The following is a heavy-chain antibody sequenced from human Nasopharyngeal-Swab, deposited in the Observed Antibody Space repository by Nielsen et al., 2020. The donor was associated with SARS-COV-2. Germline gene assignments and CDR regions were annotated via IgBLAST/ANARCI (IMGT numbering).Heavy chain of an antibody. CDR3: ARALAPYSGYDYDYYYGMDV. CDR2: IGTAGDT. D-gene: IGHD5-12*01. V-gene: IGHV3-13*04. J-gene: IGHJ6*02. Sequence: GGPLRLSCAASGFTFSSYDMHWVRQATGKGLEWVSAIGTAGDTYYPGSVKGRFTISRENAKNSLYLQMNSLRAGDTAVYYCARALAPYSGYDYDYYYGMDVWGQGTTVTVSS. CDR1: GFTFSSYD.